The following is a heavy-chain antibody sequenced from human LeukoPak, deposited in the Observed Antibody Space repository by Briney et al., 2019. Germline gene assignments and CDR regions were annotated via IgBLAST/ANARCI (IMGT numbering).Heavy chain of an antibody. CDR2: IYYSGST. CDR1: GGSISSSSYY. CDR3: AREGSDDAFDI. J-gene: IGHJ3*02. V-gene: IGHV4-39*07. Sequence: SETLSLTCTVSGGSISSSSYYWGWIRQPPGKGLEWIGSIYYSGSTYYNPSLKSRVTISVDTSKNQFSLKLSSVTAADTAVYYCAREGSDDAFDIWGQGTMVTVS.